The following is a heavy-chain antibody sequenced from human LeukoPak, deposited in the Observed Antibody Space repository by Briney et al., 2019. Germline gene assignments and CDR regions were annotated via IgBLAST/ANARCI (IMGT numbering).Heavy chain of an antibody. V-gene: IGHV4-61*02. D-gene: IGHD2-2*01. Sequence: SQTLSLTCTVSGGSISSGSYYWGWIRQPAGKGLEWIGRIYYSGSTNYNPSLKSRVTISVDTSKNQFSLKLSSVTAADTAVYYCARDLVPAAGGRWFDPWGQGTLVTVSS. CDR1: GGSISSGSYY. CDR3: ARDLVPAAGGRWFDP. J-gene: IGHJ5*02. CDR2: IYYSGST.